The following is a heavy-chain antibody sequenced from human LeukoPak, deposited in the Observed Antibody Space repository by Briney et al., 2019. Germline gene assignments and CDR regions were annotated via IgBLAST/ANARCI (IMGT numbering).Heavy chain of an antibody. CDR3: ARSRRFWVVAATLDY. D-gene: IGHD2-15*01. V-gene: IGHV4-34*01. CDR1: GGSFSGYY. Sequence: SETLSLTCAVYGGSFSGYYWSWIRQPPGKGLEWIGEINHSGSTNYNPSLKSRVTISVDTSKNQFSLKLSSVTAADTAVYYCARSRRFWVVAATLDYWGQETLVTVSS. CDR2: INHSGST. J-gene: IGHJ4*02.